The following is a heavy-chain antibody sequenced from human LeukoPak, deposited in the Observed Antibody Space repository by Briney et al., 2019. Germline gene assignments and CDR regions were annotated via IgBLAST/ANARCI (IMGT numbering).Heavy chain of an antibody. CDR2: IYYSGST. Sequence: SETLSLTCTVSGGSISSYYWGWIRQPPGKGLEWIGSIYYSGSTYYNPSLKSRVTISVDTSKNQFSLKLSSVTAADTAVYYCARLNGYYYDSSGYWTSHFDYWGQGTLVTVSS. V-gene: IGHV4-39*01. J-gene: IGHJ4*02. CDR1: GGSISSYY. D-gene: IGHD3-22*01. CDR3: ARLNGYYYDSSGYWTSHFDY.